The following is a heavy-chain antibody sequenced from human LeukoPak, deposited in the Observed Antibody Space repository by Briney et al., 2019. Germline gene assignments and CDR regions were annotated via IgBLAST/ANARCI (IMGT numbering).Heavy chain of an antibody. D-gene: IGHD3-22*01. V-gene: IGHV1-69*06. CDR3: ARVQTYYYDSSGYSIDY. CDR2: IIPIFGTA. J-gene: IGHJ4*02. Sequence: GASVKVSCKASGGTFSSYAISWVRQAPGQGLEWMGGIIPIFGTANYAQKFQGRVTITADKSTSTAYMELSSLRSDDTAVYYCARVQTYYYDSSGYSIDYWGQGTLVTVSS. CDR1: GGTFSSYA.